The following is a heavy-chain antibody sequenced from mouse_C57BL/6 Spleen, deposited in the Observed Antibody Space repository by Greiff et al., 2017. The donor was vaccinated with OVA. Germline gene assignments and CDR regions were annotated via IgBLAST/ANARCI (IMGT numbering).Heavy chain of an antibody. CDR1: GYSITSDY. J-gene: IGHJ3*01. V-gene: IGHV3-8*01. CDR2: ISYSGST. D-gene: IGHD2-5*01. Sequence: EVKLQESGPGLAKPSQTLSLTCSVTGYSITSDYWNWIRKFPGNKLEYMGYISYSGSTYYNPSLKSRISITRDTSKNQYYLQLNSVTTEDTATYYCAKGSYYSNYGFAYWGQGTLVTVSA. CDR3: AKGSYYSNYGFAY.